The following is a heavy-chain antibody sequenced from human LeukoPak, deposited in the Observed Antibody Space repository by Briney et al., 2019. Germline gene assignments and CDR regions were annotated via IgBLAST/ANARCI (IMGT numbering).Heavy chain of an antibody. D-gene: IGHD5-24*01. V-gene: IGHV6-1*01. Sequence: SQTLSLTCAISGDSVSSNSAAWNWIRQSPSRGLEWLGRTYYRSKWCNDYAVSVKSRITINPDTSKNQFSLQLNSVTPEDTAVYYCARESRDGYNYRAKGFDYWGQGTLVTVSS. J-gene: IGHJ4*02. CDR2: TYYRSKWCN. CDR3: ARESRDGYNYRAKGFDY. CDR1: GDSVSSNSAA.